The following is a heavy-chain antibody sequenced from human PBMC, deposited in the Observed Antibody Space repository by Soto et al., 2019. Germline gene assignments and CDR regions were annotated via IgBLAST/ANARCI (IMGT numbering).Heavy chain of an antibody. CDR2: ISYDGSNK. Sequence: GGSLRLSCAASGFTFSSYAMHWVRQAPGKGLEWVAVISYDGSNKYYADSVKGRFTISRDNSKNTLYLQMNSLRAEDTAVYYCAREGKFEYSSSFDYWGQGTLVTVSS. J-gene: IGHJ4*02. CDR1: GFTFSSYA. CDR3: AREGKFEYSSSFDY. V-gene: IGHV3-30*04. D-gene: IGHD6-6*01.